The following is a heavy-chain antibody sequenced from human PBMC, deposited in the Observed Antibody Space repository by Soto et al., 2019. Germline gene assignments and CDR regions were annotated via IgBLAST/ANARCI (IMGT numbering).Heavy chain of an antibody. CDR1: GYSFTSYW. V-gene: IGHV5-51*01. J-gene: IGHJ6*01. CDR3: ARTAAAGKYYYGVDV. D-gene: IGHD6-13*01. Sequence: GESLKISCKGSGYSFTSYWIGWVRQMPGKGLEWMGIIYPGDSDTRYSPSFQGQVTISADKSISTAYLQWSSLKASDTAMYYCARTAAAGKYYYGVDVWRQGTTVSGSS. CDR2: IYPGDSDT.